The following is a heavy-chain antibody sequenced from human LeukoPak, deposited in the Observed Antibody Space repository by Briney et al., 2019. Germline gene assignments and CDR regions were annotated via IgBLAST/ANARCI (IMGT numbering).Heavy chain of an antibody. CDR1: GFTFSLYG. Sequence: PGGSLRISCAASGFTFSLYGMHWVRQAPGKGMEWVATVLGSGGPTYYADSVQGRFTISSDNSKNTLYLKMNSLRAEDTAIYYCAKDPNGDYIGTFDIWGQGTMVIVS. J-gene: IGHJ3*02. CDR3: AKDPNGDYIGTFDI. V-gene: IGHV3-23*01. CDR2: VLGSGGPT. D-gene: IGHD4-17*01.